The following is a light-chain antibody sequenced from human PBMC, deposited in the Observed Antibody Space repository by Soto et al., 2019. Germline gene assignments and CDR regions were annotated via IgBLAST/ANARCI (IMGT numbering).Light chain of an antibody. V-gene: IGKV1-5*03. CDR2: KAS. CDR1: QSISSW. J-gene: IGKJ2*01. Sequence: DIRMTQSPSTLSASVGDRVTITCRASQSISSWLAWYQQKPGKAPKLLIYKASSLESGVPSRFSGSGSGTEFTLTISSLQPDDLTTYYCQQYNSYSGYTFGQGTKLEIK. CDR3: QQYNSYSGYT.